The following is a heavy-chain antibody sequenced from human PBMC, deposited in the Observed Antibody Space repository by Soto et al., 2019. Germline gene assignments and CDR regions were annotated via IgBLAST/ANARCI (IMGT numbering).Heavy chain of an antibody. Sequence: EVQLLESGGGLVQPGGSLRLSCVVSGLTFSTYAMSWVRQAPGKGLQWVSGISGNDGSTYYGDSVKGRFTISRDNSRNKVYLQTSGLRAEDTAVYYCASRNYYAGGTYYYYYFPFWGQGTLVTVSS. CDR2: ISGNDGST. CDR1: GLTFSTYA. D-gene: IGHD3-22*01. CDR3: ASRNYYAGGTYYYYYFPF. V-gene: IGHV3-23*01. J-gene: IGHJ4*02.